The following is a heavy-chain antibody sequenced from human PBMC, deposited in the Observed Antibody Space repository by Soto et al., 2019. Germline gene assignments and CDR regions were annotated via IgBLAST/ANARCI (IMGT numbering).Heavy chain of an antibody. J-gene: IGHJ6*02. V-gene: IGHV1-69*06. Sequence: SVKVSCKASGGTFSSYAISWVRQAPGQGLEWMGGIIPIFGTANYAQKFQGRVTITADKSTSTAYMELSSLRSEDTAVYYCASRITIFGVVTLLGMDVWGQGTTVTVSS. CDR2: IIPIFGTA. CDR1: GGTFSSYA. CDR3: ASRITIFGVVTLLGMDV. D-gene: IGHD3-3*01.